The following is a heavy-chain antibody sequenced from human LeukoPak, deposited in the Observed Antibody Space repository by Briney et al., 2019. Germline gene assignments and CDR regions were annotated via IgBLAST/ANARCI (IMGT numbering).Heavy chain of an antibody. V-gene: IGHV3-66*01. CDR3: ASPLAGSGSYTLSL. CDR2: IYSGGST. Sequence: PGGSLRLSCAASEFSVGSNYMTWVRQAPGKGLEWVSLIYSGGSTYYADSVKGRFTISRDNSKNTLYLQMNSLRAEDTAVYYCASPLAGSGSYTLSLWGQGTLVTISS. CDR1: EFSVGSNY. D-gene: IGHD3-10*01. J-gene: IGHJ4*02.